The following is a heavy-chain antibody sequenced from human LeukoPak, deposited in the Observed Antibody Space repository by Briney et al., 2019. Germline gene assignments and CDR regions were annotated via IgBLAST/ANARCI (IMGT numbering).Heavy chain of an antibody. CDR3: GNAFGNEVSGGNRFFDY. Sequence: GGSLRLSCAASGFTLSSYAMSWVRQAPGKGLEWVSALSISGDNTYYTDSVKGRFTISRDSSTNTLYLQMNSLRVDDTAVYYCGNAFGNEVSGGNRFFDYWGQGSLVTVSS. D-gene: IGHD4-23*01. V-gene: IGHV3-23*01. CDR2: LSISGDNT. J-gene: IGHJ4*02. CDR1: GFTLSSYA.